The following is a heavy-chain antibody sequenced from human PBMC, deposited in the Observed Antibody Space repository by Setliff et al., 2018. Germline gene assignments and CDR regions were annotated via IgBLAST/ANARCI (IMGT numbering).Heavy chain of an antibody. Sequence: NPSETLSLTCTVSDDSISSRHYYWSWIRQPAGKGLEWLGQIYTRWSTNYNPSLKGRATLSIDASKRQFSLKLTSVTAAYTAVYYCARMSGFQYMDVWGKGTTVTVSS. CDR2: IYTRWST. D-gene: IGHD3-3*01. V-gene: IGHV4-61*09. CDR3: ARMSGFQYMDV. J-gene: IGHJ6*03. CDR1: DDSISSRHYY.